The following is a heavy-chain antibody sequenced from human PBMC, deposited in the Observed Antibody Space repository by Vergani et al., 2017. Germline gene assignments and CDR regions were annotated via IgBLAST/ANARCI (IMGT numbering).Heavy chain of an antibody. V-gene: IGHV4-4*03. J-gene: IGHJ5*02. CDR1: GDSISSSNW. D-gene: IGHD2-15*01. CDR3: TRHWAVVAANNWFDP. CDR2: IYRSGST. Sequence: QVQLQESGPGLVKPLGTLSLTCTVSGDSISSSNWWSWVRQPPGKGLEWIGEIYRSGSTYYNPSLESRVTMSVDTSKSQFSLKLSSVTAADTAVYYCTRHWAVVAANNWFDPWGQGTLVTVSS.